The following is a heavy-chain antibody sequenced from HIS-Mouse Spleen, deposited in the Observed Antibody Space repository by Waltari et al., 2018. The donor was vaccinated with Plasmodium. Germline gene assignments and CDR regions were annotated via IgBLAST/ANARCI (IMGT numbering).Heavy chain of an antibody. Sequence: EVSLVALGGGWVQPGGSVSPSWGSSGSPFSSYWMSWVRQAPGKGLEWVANIKQDGSEKYYVDSVKGRFTISRDNAKNSLYLQMNSLRAEDTAVYYCASSWYWYFDLWGRGTLVTVSS. CDR1: GSPFSSYW. CDR3: ASSWYWYFDL. D-gene: IGHD6-13*01. J-gene: IGHJ2*01. CDR2: IKQDGSEK. V-gene: IGHV3-7*01.